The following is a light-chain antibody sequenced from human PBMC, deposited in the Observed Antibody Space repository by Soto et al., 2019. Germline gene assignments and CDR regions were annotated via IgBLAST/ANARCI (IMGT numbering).Light chain of an antibody. Sequence: EILMTQSPATLSVSPGETATLSCRASQRVSGNLAWYQHKPGQAPRLLIYGASNRATGIPVRFSGSGSETDFTLTISSLQSEDFAVYDCQQYSDWFTFGQGTTLEIK. V-gene: IGKV3D-15*01. J-gene: IGKJ2*01. CDR3: QQYSDWFT. CDR1: QRVSGN. CDR2: GAS.